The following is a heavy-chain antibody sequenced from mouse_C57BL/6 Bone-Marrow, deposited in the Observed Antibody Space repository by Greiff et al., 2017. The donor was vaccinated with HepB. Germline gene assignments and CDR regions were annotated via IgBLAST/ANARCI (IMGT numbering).Heavy chain of an antibody. V-gene: IGHV5-12*01. J-gene: IGHJ2*01. Sequence: EVNLVESGGGLVQPGGSLKLSCAASGFTFSDYYMYWVRQTPEKRLEWVAYISNGGGSTYYPDTVKGRFTISRDNAKNTLYLQMSRLKSEDTAMYYCARHGPPFDYWGQGTTLTVSS. CDR2: ISNGGGST. CDR3: ARHGPPFDY. CDR1: GFTFSDYY.